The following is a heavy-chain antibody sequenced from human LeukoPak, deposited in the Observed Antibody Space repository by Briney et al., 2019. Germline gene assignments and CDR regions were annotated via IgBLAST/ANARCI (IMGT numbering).Heavy chain of an antibody. V-gene: IGHV1-46*01. D-gene: IGHD2-8*01. CDR2: INPSGGST. Sequence: GASVKVSCKASGYTFTSYYMHWVRQAPGQGLEWMGIINPSGGSTSYAQKFQGRVTMTRDTSTSTVYMELSSLRSEDTAVYYCARNKDIVLMVYAIHVNGMDVWGQGTTVTVSS. CDR1: GYTFTSYY. J-gene: IGHJ6*02. CDR3: ARNKDIVLMVYAIHVNGMDV.